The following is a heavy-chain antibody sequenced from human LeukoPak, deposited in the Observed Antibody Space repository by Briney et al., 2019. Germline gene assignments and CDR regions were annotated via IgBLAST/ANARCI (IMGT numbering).Heavy chain of an antibody. J-gene: IGHJ5*02. CDR2: IYYSGST. Sequence: SETLSLTCTVSGGSISSGDYYWSWIRQHPGKGLEWIGYIYYSGSTYYNPSLKSRVTISVDTSKNQFSLKLSSVTAADTAVYYCARDSTVPANWFDPWGQGTLVTVSS. CDR1: GGSISSGDYY. V-gene: IGHV4-31*03. D-gene: IGHD2-2*01. CDR3: ARDSTVPANWFDP.